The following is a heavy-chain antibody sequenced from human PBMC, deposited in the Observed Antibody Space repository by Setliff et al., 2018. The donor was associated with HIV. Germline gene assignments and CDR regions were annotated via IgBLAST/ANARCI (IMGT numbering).Heavy chain of an antibody. CDR3: TRGGPATGSRPFYFDY. J-gene: IGHJ4*02. D-gene: IGHD6-13*01. Sequence: SETLCLTCAVYGVSFNSYYWNWIRQPPGKGLEWIGEIDHSGSTSYNPSLASRVNISIDTSKNQFSLRLSSVTAADTAVYYCTRGGPATGSRPFYFDYWGQGTLVTVSS. CDR1: GVSFNSYY. CDR2: IDHSGST. V-gene: IGHV4-34*01.